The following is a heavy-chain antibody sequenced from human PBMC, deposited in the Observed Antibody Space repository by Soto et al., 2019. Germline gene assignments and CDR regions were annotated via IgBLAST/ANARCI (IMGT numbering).Heavy chain of an antibody. CDR1: GFTFSSHG. CDR3: AKEQHGGWWVGENGMDV. CDR2: ISYDGSNE. D-gene: IGHD3-10*01. J-gene: IGHJ6*02. V-gene: IGHV3-30*18. Sequence: QVHLVESGGGVVQPGRSLRLSCAASGFTFSSHGMQWVRQAPGKGLEWVAFISYDGSNEYYADSVEGRFTISRDNSRKMVVLQTDRLRGEDTALDYWAKEQHGGWWVGENGMDVWGPGTTVTVSS.